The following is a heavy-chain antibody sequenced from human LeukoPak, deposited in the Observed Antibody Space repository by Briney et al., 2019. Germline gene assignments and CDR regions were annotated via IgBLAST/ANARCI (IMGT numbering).Heavy chain of an antibody. Sequence: GGSLRLSCAASGFTFSSYSMNWVRQAPGKGLEWVSSISSSSSYIYYADSVKGRFTISRDNAKNSLYLQMNSLRAEDTAVYYRARQTYYDFWSGYFYLDPWGQGTLVTVSS. CDR3: ARQTYYDFWSGYFYLDP. CDR2: ISSSSSYI. D-gene: IGHD3-3*01. V-gene: IGHV3-21*01. CDR1: GFTFSSYS. J-gene: IGHJ5*02.